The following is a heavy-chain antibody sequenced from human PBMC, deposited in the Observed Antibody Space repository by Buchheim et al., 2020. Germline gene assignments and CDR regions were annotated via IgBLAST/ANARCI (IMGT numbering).Heavy chain of an antibody. CDR1: GFTFSSFW. CDR2: IKPDGSES. J-gene: IGHJ4*02. CDR3: ARGYGGYDN. V-gene: IGHV3-7*01. D-gene: IGHD5-12*01. Sequence: EVQLVESGGGLVQPGGSLRLSCAASGFTFSSFWMNWVRLAPGKGLDWVAKIKPDGSESYYVDSVRGRFTISRATAKNSLSLQMNGLRGEDTALYYCARGYGGYDNWGQGTL.